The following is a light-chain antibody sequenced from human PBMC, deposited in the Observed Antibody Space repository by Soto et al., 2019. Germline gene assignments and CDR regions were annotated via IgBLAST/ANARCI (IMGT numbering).Light chain of an antibody. CDR3: SSYEGSNNYV. V-gene: IGLV2-8*01. J-gene: IGLJ1*01. Sequence: QSVLTQPPSASGSPGQSVTISCTGTSGDVGGYNYVSWYQQHPGKAPKLMIFEVSERPSGVPDRFSASKSGNTASLTVSGLQAEDEADYYCSSYEGSNNYVFGTGPKVTVL. CDR2: EVS. CDR1: SGDVGGYNY.